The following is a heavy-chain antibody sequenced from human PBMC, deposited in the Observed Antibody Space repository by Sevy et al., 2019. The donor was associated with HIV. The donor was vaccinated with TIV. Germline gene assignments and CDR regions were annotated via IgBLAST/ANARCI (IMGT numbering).Heavy chain of an antibody. Sequence: GGSLRLSCAASGFTFSDYYMSWIRQAPGKGLEWVSYISSSGSTIYYADSVKGRFTISRGNAKNSLYLQMNSLRAEDTAVYYCARDLGYSYGYEGGFDYWGQGTLVTVSS. CDR3: ARDLGYSYGYEGGFDY. D-gene: IGHD5-18*01. V-gene: IGHV3-11*01. CDR1: GFTFSDYY. J-gene: IGHJ4*02. CDR2: ISSSGSTI.